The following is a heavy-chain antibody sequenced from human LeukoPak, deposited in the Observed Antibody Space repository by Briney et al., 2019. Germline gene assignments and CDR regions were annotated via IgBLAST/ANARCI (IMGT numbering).Heavy chain of an antibody. J-gene: IGHJ6*03. CDR1: GYTFTGYY. Sequence: ASVKVSCKASGYTFTGYYMHWVRQAPGQGLEWMGWINPNSGGTNYAQKFQGRVTMTRDTSISTAYMELSRLRSDGTAVYYCARGYSSSWYYYYYYYMDVWGKGTTVTVSS. D-gene: IGHD6-13*01. V-gene: IGHV1-2*02. CDR3: ARGYSSSWYYYYYYYMDV. CDR2: INPNSGGT.